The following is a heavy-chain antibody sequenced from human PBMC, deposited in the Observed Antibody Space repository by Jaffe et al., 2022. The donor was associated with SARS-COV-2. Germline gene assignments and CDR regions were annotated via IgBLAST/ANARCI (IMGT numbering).Heavy chain of an antibody. Sequence: QPQLQESGPGLVKSSETLSLTCSVSGGSVSSSTFYWGWVRQPPGKGLEWIGSMYYSGNTYYNPSLKSRVTVSVDTSKNQVSLRVTSVTAADTAVYYCARHYLGIDYFDYWGQGALVTVSS. CDR3: ARHYLGIDYFDY. V-gene: IGHV4-39*01. D-gene: IGHD7-27*01. CDR2: MYYSGNT. J-gene: IGHJ4*02. CDR1: GGSVSSSTFY.